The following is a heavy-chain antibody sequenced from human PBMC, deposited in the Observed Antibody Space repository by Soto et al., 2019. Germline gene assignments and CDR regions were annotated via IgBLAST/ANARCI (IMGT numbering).Heavy chain of an antibody. V-gene: IGHV4-4*02. CDR1: GGSISSSYW. J-gene: IGHJ4*02. D-gene: IGHD3-10*01. CDR3: ATVEGSGNYYFDY. Sequence: QVQLQESGPGLVKPSGTLSLTCAVSGGSISSSYWWSWVRQPPGKELEWIGEVYHSGSTNYNPSLKSRVTMSVDKSKNQFSLKLNSVTAADTAVYYCATVEGSGNYYFDYWGQGTLVTVSS. CDR2: VYHSGST.